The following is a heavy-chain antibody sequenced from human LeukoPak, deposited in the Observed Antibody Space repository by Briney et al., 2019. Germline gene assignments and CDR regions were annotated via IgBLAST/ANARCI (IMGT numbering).Heavy chain of an antibody. V-gene: IGHV4-59*01. Sequence: PSETLSLTCTVSGGSIGNYYWTWIRQPPGKGLEWIGYIYYDGSTNYSPSLKSRVTISVDTSKRQFFLSLSSVTAADTAVYYCARATGYTYGHAYWGQGTLVTVSS. CDR2: IYYDGST. J-gene: IGHJ4*02. CDR3: ARATGYTYGHAY. CDR1: GGSIGNYY. D-gene: IGHD5-18*01.